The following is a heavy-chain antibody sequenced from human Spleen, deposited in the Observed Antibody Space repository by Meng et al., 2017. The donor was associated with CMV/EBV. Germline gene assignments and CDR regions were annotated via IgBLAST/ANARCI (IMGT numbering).Heavy chain of an antibody. Sequence: SKTLSLTCTVLGGYFSSSSYYWVWIRQTPGKGLEWIGSIYYSRRTYYNPSLKSRVTISVDTSKNQFSLKLSSVTAADTAVYYCAQGPTYYDFWSGYQNYYYYDMDVWGQGTTVTVSS. D-gene: IGHD3-3*01. CDR3: AQGPTYYDFWSGYQNYYYYDMDV. J-gene: IGHJ6*02. CDR1: GGYFSSSSYY. V-gene: IGHV4-39*07. CDR2: IYYSRRT.